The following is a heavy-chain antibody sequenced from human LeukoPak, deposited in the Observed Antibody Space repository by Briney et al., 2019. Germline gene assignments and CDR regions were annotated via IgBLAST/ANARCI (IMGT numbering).Heavy chain of an antibody. D-gene: IGHD1-26*01. CDR3: ARASAHSAFNAFDI. Sequence: GGSLRLSCAASGFTVSSNYMSWVRQAPGKGLEWVSVIYSGGSTYYADSVKGRFTISRDNSKNTRYLQMNSLRAEDTAVYYCARASAHSAFNAFDIWGQGTMVTVSS. J-gene: IGHJ3*02. CDR2: IYSGGST. CDR1: GFTVSSNY. V-gene: IGHV3-53*01.